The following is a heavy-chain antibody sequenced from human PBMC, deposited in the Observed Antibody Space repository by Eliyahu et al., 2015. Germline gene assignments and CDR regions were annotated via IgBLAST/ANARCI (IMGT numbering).Heavy chain of an antibody. CDR1: GFTFXSYA. J-gene: IGHJ4*02. V-gene: IGHV3-23*04. CDR3: AKALTAMVITWDLDY. CDR2: ISYSGGST. Sequence: EVQVVESGGGLVQPGGSLRLXXAASGFTFXSYAXSWVRQAPGKGLEWVSTISYSGGSTYYADSVKGRFTISRDNSKNTLYLQVNSLRAEDTAVYYCAKALTAMVITWDLDYWGQGTLVTVSS. D-gene: IGHD5-18*01.